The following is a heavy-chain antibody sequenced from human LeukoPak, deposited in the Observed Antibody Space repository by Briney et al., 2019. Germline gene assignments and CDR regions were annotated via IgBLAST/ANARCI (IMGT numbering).Heavy chain of an antibody. Sequence: SETLSLTCTVSGGSISSSYWSWIRQPPGKGLEWIGYIYASGSTNYNPSLKSRITISVDTSRNQFSLKLSSVTAADTAAYYCARRGSGWYFDYWGQGALVTVSS. J-gene: IGHJ4*02. CDR1: GGSISSSY. V-gene: IGHV4-4*09. CDR3: ARRGSGWYFDY. CDR2: IYASGST. D-gene: IGHD6-19*01.